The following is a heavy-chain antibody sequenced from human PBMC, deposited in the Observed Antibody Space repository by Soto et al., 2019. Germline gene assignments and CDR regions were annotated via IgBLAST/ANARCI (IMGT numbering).Heavy chain of an antibody. CDR2: MNPNSGNT. CDR1: GYPFTHYG. J-gene: IGHJ4*02. V-gene: IGHV1-8*02. D-gene: IGHD5-18*01. Sequence: GASVKVSCKSSGYPFTHYGITWVRQAPGQGLEYLGWMNPNSGNTAYVQKFQGRLTISKDTSKSQVVLTMTNMDPVDTATYYCARAPLGDTAMAFDYWGQGTLVTVSS. CDR3: ARAPLGDTAMAFDY.